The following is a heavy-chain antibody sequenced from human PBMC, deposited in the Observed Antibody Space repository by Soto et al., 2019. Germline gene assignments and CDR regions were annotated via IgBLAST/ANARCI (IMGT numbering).Heavy chain of an antibody. CDR1: GFTFSSYG. CDR3: ARANVEEDYYYYYGMDV. J-gene: IGHJ6*02. V-gene: IGHV3-30*03. D-gene: IGHD1-1*01. CDR2: ISFDGSNK. Sequence: GGSLRLSCAASGFTFSSYGMHWVRQAPGKGLEWVAVISFDGSNKYYADSVKGRFTISRDNSKNTLYLQMNSLRAEDTAVYYCARANVEEDYYYYYGMDVWGQGTTVTVSS.